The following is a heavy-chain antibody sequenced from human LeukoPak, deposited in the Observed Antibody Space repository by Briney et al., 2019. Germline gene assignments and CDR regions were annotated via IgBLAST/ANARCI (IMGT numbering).Heavy chain of an antibody. Sequence: GWSLRLSCAASGFTFSSYWMSWVRQAPGKGLEWVANIKQDGSEKYYVDSVKGRFTISRDNAKNSLYLQMNSLRAEDTAVYYCARDYLIGIAVAGAPEVLLGNWYCFDYWGQGTLVTVSS. CDR1: GFTFSSYW. CDR3: ARDYLIGIAVAGAPEVLLGNWYCFDY. J-gene: IGHJ4*02. CDR2: IKQDGSEK. V-gene: IGHV3-7*01. D-gene: IGHD6-19*01.